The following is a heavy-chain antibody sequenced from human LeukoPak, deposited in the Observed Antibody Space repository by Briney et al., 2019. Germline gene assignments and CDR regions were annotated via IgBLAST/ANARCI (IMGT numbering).Heavy chain of an antibody. CDR2: INPSGGST. CDR3: ARAEEYCSSTSCYSLPDY. D-gene: IGHD2-2*02. Sequence: ASVKVSCKASGYTFTSYYVHWVRQAPGQGLEWMGIINPSGGSTSYAQKFQGRVTMTRDTSTSTVYMELSSLRSEDTAVYYCARAEEYCSSTSCYSLPDYWGQGTLVTVSS. V-gene: IGHV1-46*01. J-gene: IGHJ4*02. CDR1: GYTFTSYY.